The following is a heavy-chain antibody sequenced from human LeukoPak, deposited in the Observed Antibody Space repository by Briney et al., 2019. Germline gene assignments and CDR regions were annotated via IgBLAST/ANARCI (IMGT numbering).Heavy chain of an antibody. CDR1: GFTFSSYW. D-gene: IGHD5-18*01. Sequence: GGSLRLSCAASGFTFSSYWRSWVRQAPGKGLEGVANIKQDGSEKYYVDSVKGRFTISRDNAKNSLYLQMNSLRAEDTAVYYCAGTWIRVGAFDIWGQGTMVTVSS. CDR2: IKQDGSEK. CDR3: AGTWIRVGAFDI. J-gene: IGHJ3*02. V-gene: IGHV3-7*01.